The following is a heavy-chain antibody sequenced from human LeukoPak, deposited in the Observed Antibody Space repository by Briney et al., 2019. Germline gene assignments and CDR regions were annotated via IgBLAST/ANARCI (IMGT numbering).Heavy chain of an antibody. D-gene: IGHD3-22*01. J-gene: IGHJ2*01. V-gene: IGHV1-58*02. Sequence: SVKVSCKASGFTFTSSAMQWVRRARGQRLEWIGWIVVGSGNTNYAQKFQERVTITRDMSASTAYMELSSLRSEDTAVYYCAADPTYYYDSSGYQYALWGRGTLVTVSS. CDR2: IVVGSGNT. CDR1: GFTFTSSA. CDR3: AADPTYYYDSSGYQYAL.